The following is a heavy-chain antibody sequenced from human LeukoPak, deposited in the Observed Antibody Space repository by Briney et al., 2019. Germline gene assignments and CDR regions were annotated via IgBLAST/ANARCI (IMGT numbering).Heavy chain of an antibody. Sequence: GGSLRLSCAASGFTFSSYGMHWVRQAPGKGLEWVAFIRYDGSNKYYADSVKGRFTISRDNSKNTLYLQMNSLRAEDTAVYYCAREGNIVVVVAATKHYYYYMDVWGKGTTVTVSS. CDR1: GFTFSSYG. D-gene: IGHD2-15*01. J-gene: IGHJ6*03. CDR2: IRYDGSNK. V-gene: IGHV3-30*02. CDR3: AREGNIVVVVAATKHYYYYMDV.